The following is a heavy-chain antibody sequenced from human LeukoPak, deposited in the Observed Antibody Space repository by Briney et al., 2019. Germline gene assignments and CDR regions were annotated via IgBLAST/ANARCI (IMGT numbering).Heavy chain of an antibody. CDR3: ARYPPELLALGY. D-gene: IGHD1-26*01. CDR2: IYHSGST. V-gene: IGHV4-4*02. Sequence: SETLSLTCAVSGGSISSSNWWSWVRQPPGKGLEWIGEIYHSGSTNYNPSLKSRVTIPVDKSKNQFSLKLSSVTAADTAVYYCARYPPELLALGYWGQGTLVTVSS. CDR1: GGSISSSNW. J-gene: IGHJ4*02.